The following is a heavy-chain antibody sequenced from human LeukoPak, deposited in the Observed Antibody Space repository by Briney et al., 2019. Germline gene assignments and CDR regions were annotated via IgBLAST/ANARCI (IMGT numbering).Heavy chain of an antibody. CDR2: IHYSGPT. CDR3: ASHKAVHKGDAFDI. J-gene: IGHJ3*02. D-gene: IGHD1-1*01. V-gene: IGHV4-59*08. Sequence: SETLSLTCTVSGDSISGYYWIWIRQPPGKGLEWIAYIHYSGPTYFTPSLKSRVSISVDTSKNQFSLLLGSVTAEDTAVYYCASHKAVHKGDAFDIWGQGAMVTVSS. CDR1: GDSISGYY.